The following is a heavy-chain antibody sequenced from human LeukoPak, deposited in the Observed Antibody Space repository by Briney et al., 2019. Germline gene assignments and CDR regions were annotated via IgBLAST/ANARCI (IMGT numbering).Heavy chain of an antibody. D-gene: IGHD3-22*01. CDR2: IIPIFGTA. CDR1: GGTFSSYA. CDR3: AGYYYDSSGYYFGAFDI. V-gene: IGHV1-69*05. J-gene: IGHJ3*02. Sequence: SVKVSCKASGGTFSSYAISWVRQAPGQGLEWMGRIIPIFGTANYAQKFQGRVTITTDESTSTAYMELRSLRSDDTAVYYCAGYYYDSSGYYFGAFDIWGQGTMVTVSS.